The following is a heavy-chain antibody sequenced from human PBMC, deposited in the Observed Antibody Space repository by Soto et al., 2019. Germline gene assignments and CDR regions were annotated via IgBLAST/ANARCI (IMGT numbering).Heavy chain of an antibody. CDR1: GYTFTSYG. J-gene: IGHJ5*02. Sequence: ASVKVSCKASGYTFTSYGISWVRQAPGQGLEWMGWISAYNGNTNYAQKLQGRVTMTTDTSTSTAYMELRSLRSDDTAVYYCARDQLGLNIVVVPDHWFDPWGQGTLVTVSS. CDR2: ISAYNGNT. V-gene: IGHV1-18*01. CDR3: ARDQLGLNIVVVPDHWFDP. D-gene: IGHD2-2*01.